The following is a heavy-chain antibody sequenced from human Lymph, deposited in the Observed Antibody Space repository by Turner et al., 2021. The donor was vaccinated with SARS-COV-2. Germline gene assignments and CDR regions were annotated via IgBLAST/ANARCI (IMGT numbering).Heavy chain of an antibody. CDR3: ASAVQMTVWFDP. V-gene: IGHV1-8*01. CDR2: INPNSGNT. CDR1: GYTFTSYD. D-gene: IGHD3-10*01. Sequence: QAQLVQSGVEVKEPGASVQGSCRASGYTFTSYDITWVRPAAGQGLEGMGWINPNSGNTGHAQKFQGRVTMTRNTSLCTAYMGLGSLGSADADVYYCASAVQMTVWFDPWGQGTLVTVSS. J-gene: IGHJ5*02.